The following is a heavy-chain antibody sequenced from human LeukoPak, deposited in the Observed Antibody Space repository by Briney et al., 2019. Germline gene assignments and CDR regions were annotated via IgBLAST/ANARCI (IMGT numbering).Heavy chain of an antibody. CDR2: ISSSSNTI. CDR3: ARDGFDFWSGYPTTVDY. V-gene: IGHV3-48*01. D-gene: IGHD3-3*01. Sequence: GGSLRLSCTASGSTFSSYSMNWVRQSPGKGLEWVSYISSSSNTIYYADSVKGRFTISRDNTNNSLYLQMNSLRAEDTAFYYCARDGFDFWSGYPTTVDYWGQGTLVTVSS. CDR1: GSTFSSYS. J-gene: IGHJ4*02.